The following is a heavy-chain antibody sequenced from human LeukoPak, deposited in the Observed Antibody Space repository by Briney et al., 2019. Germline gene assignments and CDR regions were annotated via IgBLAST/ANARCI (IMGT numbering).Heavy chain of an antibody. CDR3: ARDHYYDSSGYYLDY. D-gene: IGHD3-22*01. J-gene: IGHJ4*02. V-gene: IGHV4-34*01. Sequence: SETLSLTCAVYGGSFSGYYWSWIRQPPGKGLEWIGEINHSGSTNYNPSLKSRVTISVDTSKNQFSLKLSSVTAADTAVYYCARDHYYDSSGYYLDYWGQGTLVTVSS. CDR1: GGSFSGYY. CDR2: INHSGST.